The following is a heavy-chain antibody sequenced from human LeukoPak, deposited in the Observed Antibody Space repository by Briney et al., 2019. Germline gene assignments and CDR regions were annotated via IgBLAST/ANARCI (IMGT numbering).Heavy chain of an antibody. CDR1: SDSISSGGYS. CDR3: ARYSQLRYYFDY. V-gene: IGHV4-61*08. J-gene: IGHJ4*02. CDR2: IYYSGST. Sequence: SETLSLTCAVSSDSISSGGYSWSWIRQPPGKGLEWLGYIYYSGSTNYNPSLKSRVTISVDTSKNQFSLKLSSVTAADTAVYYCARYSQLRYYFDYWGQGTLVTVSS. D-gene: IGHD4-17*01.